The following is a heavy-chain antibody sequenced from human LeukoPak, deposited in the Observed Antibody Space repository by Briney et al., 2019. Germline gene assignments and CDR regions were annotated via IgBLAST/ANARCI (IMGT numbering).Heavy chain of an antibody. J-gene: IGHJ4*02. Sequence: PGGSLTLSCGASGFIFGTYAMSWVRQAPGRGLEWVSGISARGDSTYYGDSVKGRLTISRDNSKNMLYLQMNSLRAEDTALYYCARDQLGYDTSGFYYGNSFGCWGQGTLVTVSS. D-gene: IGHD3-22*01. CDR2: ISARGDST. V-gene: IGHV3-23*01. CDR3: ARDQLGYDTSGFYYGNSFGC. CDR1: GFIFGTYA.